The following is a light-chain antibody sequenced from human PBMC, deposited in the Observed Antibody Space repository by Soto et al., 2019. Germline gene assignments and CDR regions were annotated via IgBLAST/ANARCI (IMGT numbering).Light chain of an antibody. CDR3: QSYDSSLSGYV. Sequence: QSVLTQPPSVSGAPGQRVTISWTGSRSNIGAGYDVHWYQQLPGTAPKLLIYGNSNRPSGVPDRFSGSKSGTSASLAITGLQAEDEADYYCQSYDSSLSGYVFGTGTKLTVL. V-gene: IGLV1-40*01. J-gene: IGLJ1*01. CDR1: RSNIGAGYD. CDR2: GNS.